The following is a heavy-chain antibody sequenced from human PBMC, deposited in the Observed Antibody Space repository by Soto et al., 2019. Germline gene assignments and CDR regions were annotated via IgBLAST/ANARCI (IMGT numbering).Heavy chain of an antibody. V-gene: IGHV3-11*01. Sequence: PGGSLRLSCAASGFTFSDYYMTWIRQAPGKGLEWVSYISSSGSTIYYADSVKGRFTISRDNAKNSLYLQMNSLRAEDTAVYYCARTYYDFWSGYYTSYYMDVWGKGTTVTVSS. J-gene: IGHJ6*03. D-gene: IGHD3-3*01. CDR2: ISSSGSTI. CDR3: ARTYYDFWSGYYTSYYMDV. CDR1: GFTFSDYY.